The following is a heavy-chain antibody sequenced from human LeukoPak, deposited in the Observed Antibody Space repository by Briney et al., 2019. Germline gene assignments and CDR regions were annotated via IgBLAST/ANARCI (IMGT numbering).Heavy chain of an antibody. CDR2: IYSGGST. V-gene: IGHV3-66*01. CDR3: ARDRPVDY. Sequence: GGSLRLSCAASGFTVSSNYMNWVRQAPGKGLEWVSVIYSGGSTCYADSVKGRFTISRDNSKNTLYLQMNSLRVEDTAVYYCARDRPVDYWGQGTLVTVSS. CDR1: GFTVSSNY. J-gene: IGHJ4*02.